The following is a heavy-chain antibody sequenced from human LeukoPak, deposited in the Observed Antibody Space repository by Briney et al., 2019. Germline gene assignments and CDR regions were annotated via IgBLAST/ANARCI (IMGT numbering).Heavy chain of an antibody. CDR1: GFTFSSYA. V-gene: IGHV3-23*01. CDR3: AKDRAMVRGVTYFDY. J-gene: IGHJ4*02. Sequence: GGSLRLSCAASGFTFSSYAMSWVRQAPGKGLEWVSAISGSGGSTYCADSVKGRFTISRDNSKNTLYLQMNSLRAEDTAVYYCAKDRAMVRGVTYFDYWGQGTLVTVSS. CDR2: ISGSGGST. D-gene: IGHD3-10*01.